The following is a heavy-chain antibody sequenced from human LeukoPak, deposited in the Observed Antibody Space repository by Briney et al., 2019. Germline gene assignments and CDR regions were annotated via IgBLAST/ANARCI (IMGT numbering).Heavy chain of an antibody. CDR3: AGTDDYGGNVRFDI. D-gene: IGHD4-23*01. CDR2: IYYSGST. CDR1: GGSISSYY. J-gene: IGHJ3*02. Sequence: SETLYLTCTVSGGSISSYYWSWIRQPPGKGLEWIGYIYYSGSTNYNPSLKSRVTISVDTSKNHFSLKRSSVTPADTAVYYCAGTDDYGGNVRFDIWGQGTMVTVSS. V-gene: IGHV4-59*01.